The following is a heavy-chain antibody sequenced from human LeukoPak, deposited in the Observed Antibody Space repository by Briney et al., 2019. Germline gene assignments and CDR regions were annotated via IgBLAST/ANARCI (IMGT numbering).Heavy chain of an antibody. CDR2: ISTGSSTI. CDR3: ARSGYSGYEFDH. V-gene: IGHV3-11*04. J-gene: IGHJ4*02. D-gene: IGHD5-12*01. CDR1: GFTFSDYY. Sequence: GGSLRLSCAASGFTFSDYYMSWIRQAPGKGLEWVSYISTGSSTIYYADSVKGRFTISRDNAKNSLYLQMDSLRDEDTAVYYCARSGYSGYEFDHWGQGTRVTVSS.